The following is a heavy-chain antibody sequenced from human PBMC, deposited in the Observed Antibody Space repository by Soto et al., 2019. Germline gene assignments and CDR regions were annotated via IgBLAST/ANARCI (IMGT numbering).Heavy chain of an antibody. V-gene: IGHV4-34*01. J-gene: IGHJ3*02. Sequence: VQLQQWGAGLLKPSETLSLTCTVYGGSFSGYYWSWIRQPPGKGLEWIGEINHSGSTNYHPSLKSRVTISVDTSKNQFSLKLSSVTAADTAVYYCARRVRGVNDAFDIWGQGTMVTISS. CDR3: ARRVRGVNDAFDI. CDR2: INHSGST. CDR1: GGSFSGYY. D-gene: IGHD3-10*01.